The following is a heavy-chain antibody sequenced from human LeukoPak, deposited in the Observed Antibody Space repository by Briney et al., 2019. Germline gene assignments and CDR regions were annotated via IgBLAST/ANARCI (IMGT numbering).Heavy chain of an antibody. CDR3: PRLNNWNDKAFDY. Sequence: GESLKIYCKGSGYRFTSYWIGWVRQMPGKGLEWTGIIYPGDSDTNYSPSFQGQVTISADKSIGAAYLQWSSLKASDTAMYYCPRLNNWNDKAFDYWGQGTLVTVSS. CDR2: IYPGDSDT. V-gene: IGHV5-51*01. J-gene: IGHJ4*02. CDR1: GYRFTSYW. D-gene: IGHD1-20*01.